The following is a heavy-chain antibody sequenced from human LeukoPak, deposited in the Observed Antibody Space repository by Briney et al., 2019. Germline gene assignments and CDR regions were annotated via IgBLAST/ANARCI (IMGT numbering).Heavy chain of an antibody. CDR3: VRDPSEDGDFFFDS. D-gene: IGHD4-17*01. CDR2: INHRGIT. J-gene: IGHJ4*02. V-gene: IGHV4-38-2*02. Sequence: PSETLSLTCAVSGNSISNGDYWGWIRQSPGKGLEWIGNINHRGITFYNPSLESRVTISVDTSKNQFFLRVTSVTGADTAVYYCVRDPSEDGDFFFDSWGQGTLVTVSS. CDR1: GNSISNGDY.